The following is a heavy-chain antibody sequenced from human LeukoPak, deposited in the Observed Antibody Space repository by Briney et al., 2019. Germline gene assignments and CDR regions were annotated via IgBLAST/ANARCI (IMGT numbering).Heavy chain of an antibody. J-gene: IGHJ6*02. V-gene: IGHV3-74*01. CDR2: INSDGSST. CDR3: TKSLFNTDFYAMDV. CDR1: GFTFSSYW. D-gene: IGHD3-16*02. Sequence: GGSLRLSCAASGFTFSSYWMHWVRQAPGKGLVWVSRINSDGSSTNYADSVKVRFTISRDNAKNTLYLQMNSLRAEDTAVYYCTKSLFNTDFYAMDVWGQGTTVTVSS.